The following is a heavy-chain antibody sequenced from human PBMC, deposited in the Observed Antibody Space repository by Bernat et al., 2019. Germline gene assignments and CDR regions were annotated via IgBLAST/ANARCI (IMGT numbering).Heavy chain of an antibody. V-gene: IGHV3-30-3*01. CDR3: ARDPPARSGSYLDY. D-gene: IGHD3-10*01. Sequence: QVQLVESVGGVVQPGRSLRLSCAASGFTFSSYAMHLVRQAPGKGLEWVAVISYDGSNKYYADSVKGRFTISRDNSKNTLYLQMNSLRAEDTAVYYCARDPPARSGSYLDYWGQGTLVTVSS. CDR2: ISYDGSNK. J-gene: IGHJ4*02. CDR1: GFTFSSYA.